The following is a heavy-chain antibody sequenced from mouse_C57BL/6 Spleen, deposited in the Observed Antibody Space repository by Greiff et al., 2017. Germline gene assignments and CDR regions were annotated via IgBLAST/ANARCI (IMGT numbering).Heavy chain of an antibody. D-gene: IGHD2-5*01. Sequence: LQQSGASVKISCKASGYAFSSYWMNWVKQRPGKGLEWIGQIYPGDGDTNYNGKFKGKATLTADKSSSTAYMQLSSLTSEDSAVYFCAREDSNYDYFDYWGQGTTLTVSS. CDR2: IYPGDGDT. J-gene: IGHJ2*01. V-gene: IGHV1-80*01. CDR1: GYAFSSYW. CDR3: AREDSNYDYFDY.